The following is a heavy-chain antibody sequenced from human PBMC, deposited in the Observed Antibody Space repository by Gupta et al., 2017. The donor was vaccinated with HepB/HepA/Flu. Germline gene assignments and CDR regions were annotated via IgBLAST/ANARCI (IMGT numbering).Heavy chain of an antibody. Sequence: EVQLVESGGGLVKPGGSLRLSCAASGFTFSSYSMNWVRQAPGKGLEWVSSISSSSSYIYYADSVKGRFTISRDNAKNSLYLQMNSLRAEDTAVYYCAREQIVTLYYYDSSGYYYFDYWGQGTLVTVSS. CDR3: AREQIVTLYYYDSSGYYYFDY. CDR2: ISSSSSYI. J-gene: IGHJ4*02. CDR1: GFTFSSYS. V-gene: IGHV3-21*04. D-gene: IGHD3-22*01.